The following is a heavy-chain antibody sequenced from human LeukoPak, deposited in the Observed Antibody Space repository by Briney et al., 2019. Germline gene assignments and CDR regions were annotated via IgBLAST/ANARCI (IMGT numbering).Heavy chain of an antibody. CDR3: TREDHSNYNY. V-gene: IGHV3-7*01. Sequence: GGSLRLSCAASGFPFSSYWMAWVRQAPGKGLEWVASIKQDGGETFYVDSVKGRFTICRDSAKNSLYLQMNSLRAEDTAVYYCTREDHSNYNYWGQGTLVTVSS. J-gene: IGHJ4*02. CDR1: GFPFSSYW. D-gene: IGHD4-11*01. CDR2: IKQDGGET.